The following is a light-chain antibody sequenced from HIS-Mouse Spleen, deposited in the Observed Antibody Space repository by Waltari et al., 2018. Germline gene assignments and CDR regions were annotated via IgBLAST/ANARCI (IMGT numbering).Light chain of an antibody. J-gene: IGLJ2*01. Sequence: QSALTHPASVSGSPGHATTISCTGTSSAVCGYNYFSWSQQHPGKTPKLMIYDVSNRPSGVSNRVSGSKSGNTASLTISGLQAEDEADYYCSSYTSSSTEVFGGGTKLTVL. CDR2: DVS. CDR1: SSAVCGYNY. V-gene: IGLV2-14*03. CDR3: SSYTSSSTEV.